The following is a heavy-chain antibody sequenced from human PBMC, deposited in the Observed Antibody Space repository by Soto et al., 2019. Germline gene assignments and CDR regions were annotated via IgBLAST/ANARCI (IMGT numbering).Heavy chain of an antibody. Sequence: GGSLRLSCANSGFTFNTYGMHWVRRAPGKGLEWVAIIWYDGSNKYYADSVKGRFTISRDNSKNTLSLQMNSLRAEDTALYYCARSDCTGAYCYSWPFNYGVDVWGQGTPVTVSS. CDR3: ARSDCTGAYCYSWPFNYGVDV. CDR2: IWYDGSNK. CDR1: GFTFNTYG. J-gene: IGHJ6*02. V-gene: IGHV3-33*08. D-gene: IGHD2-21*02.